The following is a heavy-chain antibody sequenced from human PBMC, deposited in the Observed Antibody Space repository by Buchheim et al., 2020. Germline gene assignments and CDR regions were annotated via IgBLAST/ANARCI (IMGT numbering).Heavy chain of an antibody. D-gene: IGHD3-22*01. CDR2: ISYDGSNK. J-gene: IGHJ4*02. Sequence: QVQLVESGGGVVQPGRSLRLSCAASGFTFSSHGMHWVRQAPGKGLEWVAVISYDGSNKYYADSVKGRFTISRDNSKNTLYLQMNSLRAEDTAVYYCAKVSYDSSGYVDYWGQGTL. CDR1: GFTFSSHG. V-gene: IGHV3-30*18. CDR3: AKVSYDSSGYVDY.